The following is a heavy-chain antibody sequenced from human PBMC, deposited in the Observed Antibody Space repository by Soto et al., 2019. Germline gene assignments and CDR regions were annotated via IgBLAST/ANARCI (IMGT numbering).Heavy chain of an antibody. CDR2: IYYSGST. Sequence: SETQSLTCTVSGGSISSGGYYWSWIRQHPGKGLEWIGYIYYSGSTYYNPSLKSRVTISVDTSKNQFSLKLSSVTAADTAVYYCARSRSWDGLDFWGQGALVTVSS. J-gene: IGHJ3*01. CDR3: ARSRSWDGLDF. CDR1: GGSISSGGYY. V-gene: IGHV4-31*03. D-gene: IGHD3-10*01.